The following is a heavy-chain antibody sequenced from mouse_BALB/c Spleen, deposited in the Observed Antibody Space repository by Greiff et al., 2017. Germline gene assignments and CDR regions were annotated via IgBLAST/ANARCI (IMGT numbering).Heavy chain of an antibody. CDR1: GFTFTDYY. Sequence: EVQRVESGGGLVQPGGSLRLSCATSGFTFTDYYMSWVRQPPGKALEWLGFIRNKANGYTTEYSASVKGRFTISRDNSQSILYLQMNTLRAEDSATYYCARASYGNYVDWFAYWGQGTLVTVSA. V-gene: IGHV7-3*02. CDR2: IRNKANGYTT. J-gene: IGHJ3*01. CDR3: ARASYGNYVDWFAY. D-gene: IGHD2-10*02.